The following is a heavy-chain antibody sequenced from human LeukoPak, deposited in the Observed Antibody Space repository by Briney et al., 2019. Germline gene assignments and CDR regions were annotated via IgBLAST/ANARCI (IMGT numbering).Heavy chain of an antibody. J-gene: IGHJ4*02. V-gene: IGHV4-59*01. CDR3: ARTRSGYSTLGY. CDR1: GDSISPYY. CDR2: VFYTGST. Sequence: SETLSLTCTVSGDSISPYYWSWIRQPPGGGLEWIGYVFYTGSTNYNPSLERRVTISVDTSRNQFSLKLTSVTAADTAVYYCARTRSGYSTLGYWGQGTLVTVSS. D-gene: IGHD1-26*01.